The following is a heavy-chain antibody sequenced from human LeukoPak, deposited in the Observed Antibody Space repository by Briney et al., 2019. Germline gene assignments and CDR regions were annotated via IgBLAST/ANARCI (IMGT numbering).Heavy chain of an antibody. CDR1: GFVFSDYA. D-gene: IGHD7-27*01. CDR3: AKRVSSISTGDDS. J-gene: IGHJ4*02. CDR2: MSGYTGYK. V-gene: IGHV3-23*01. Sequence: GGSMRLSCVASGFVFSDYAMTWVRQAPGKGLEWVSVMSGYTGYKYYADSVNGRFTISRDNSKYTVYLQMNSLRAEDTAVYYCAKRVSSISTGDDSWGQGTLVTVSS.